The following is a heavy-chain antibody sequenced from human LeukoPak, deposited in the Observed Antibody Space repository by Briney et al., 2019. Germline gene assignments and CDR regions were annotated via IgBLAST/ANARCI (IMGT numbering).Heavy chain of an antibody. CDR1: GGSISSSSYY. D-gene: IGHD2-2*01. Sequence: PSETLSLTFTVSGGSISSSSYYWGWIRQPPGKGLEWIGSIYYSGSTYYNPSLKSRVTISVDTSKNQFSLKLSSVTAADTAVYYCARLTCTSTSCYRNYYYGMDVWGQGTTVTVSS. CDR2: IYYSGST. V-gene: IGHV4-39*07. J-gene: IGHJ6*02. CDR3: ARLTCTSTSCYRNYYYGMDV.